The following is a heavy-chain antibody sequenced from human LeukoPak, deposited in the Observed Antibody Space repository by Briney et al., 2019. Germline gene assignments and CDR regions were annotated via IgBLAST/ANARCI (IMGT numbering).Heavy chain of an antibody. V-gene: IGHV4-34*01. J-gene: IGHJ4*02. CDR2: INHSGST. CDR1: GGSFSGYY. Sequence: SETPSLTCAVYGGSFSGYYWSWIRQPPGKGLEWIGEINHSGSTNYNPSLKSRVTISVDTSKNQFSLKLSSVTAADTAVYYCASEQLLWGSYYFDYWGQGTLVTVSS. CDR3: ASEQLLWGSYYFDY. D-gene: IGHD3-10*01.